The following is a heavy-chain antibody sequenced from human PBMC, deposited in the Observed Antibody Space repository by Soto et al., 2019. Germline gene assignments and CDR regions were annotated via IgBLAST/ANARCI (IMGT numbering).Heavy chain of an antibody. V-gene: IGHV4-4*02. CDR1: GGSISSSNW. CDR2: IYHSGST. J-gene: IGHJ6*02. Sequence: QVQLQESGPGLVKPSGTLSLTCAVSGGSISSSNWWSWVRQPPGKGLEWIGEIYHSGSTNYNPSLKRRVTLSVDKSKNQFSLKLSSVTAADTAVYYCARRGYCTSGVCSYGMDVWGQGTTVTVSS. CDR3: ARRGYCTSGVCSYGMDV. D-gene: IGHD2-8*01.